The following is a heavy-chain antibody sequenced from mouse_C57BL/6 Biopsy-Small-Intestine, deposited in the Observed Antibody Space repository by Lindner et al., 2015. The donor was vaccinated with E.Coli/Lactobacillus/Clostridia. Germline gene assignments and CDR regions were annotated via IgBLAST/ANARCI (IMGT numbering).Heavy chain of an antibody. J-gene: IGHJ4*01. CDR2: IDPSNGIT. Sequence: SVKVSCKASGYTFTTYYIHWMRQAPGQPPEWMGVIDPSNGITNYAQKFEGRLTLTRDTSTSTHYMDLSSLTSDDTAVYYCARHVTAGTKYDSWGQGTLVTVSS. V-gene: IGHV1-59*01. D-gene: IGHD1-3*01. CDR1: GYTFTTYY. CDR3: ARHVTAGTKYDS.